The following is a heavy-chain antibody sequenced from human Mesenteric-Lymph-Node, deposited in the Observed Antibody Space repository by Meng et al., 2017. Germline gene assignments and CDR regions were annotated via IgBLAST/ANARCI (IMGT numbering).Heavy chain of an antibody. Sequence: SETLSLTCTVSGGSISSYYWSWIRQPPGKGLEWIGYIYYSGSTNYNPSLKSRVTISVDTSKNQFSLKLSSVTAADTAVYYCARESTSRIYGMDVWGQGTTVTVSS. CDR3: ARESTSRIYGMDV. V-gene: IGHV4-59*01. J-gene: IGHJ6*02. D-gene: IGHD1-14*01. CDR1: GGSISSYY. CDR2: IYYSGST.